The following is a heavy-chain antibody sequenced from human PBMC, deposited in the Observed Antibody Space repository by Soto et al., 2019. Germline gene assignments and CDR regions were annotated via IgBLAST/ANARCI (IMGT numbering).Heavy chain of an antibody. CDR1: GFTFSSYG. D-gene: IGHD6-19*01. V-gene: IGHV3-33*01. Sequence: QVQLVESGGGVVQPGRSLRLSCAASGFTFSSYGMHWVRQAPGKGLEWVAVIWYDGSNKYYADYVKGRFTIYRDNSKNTVYLQMNSLRAEDQDVYYCARGGVYSSGNRYLYSRGAFDIWGQGTMVTVSS. CDR2: IWYDGSNK. J-gene: IGHJ3*02. CDR3: ARGGVYSSGNRYLYSRGAFDI.